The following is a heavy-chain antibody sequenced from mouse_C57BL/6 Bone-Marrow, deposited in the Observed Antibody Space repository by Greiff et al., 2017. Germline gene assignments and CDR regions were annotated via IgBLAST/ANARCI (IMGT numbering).Heavy chain of an antibody. CDR3: ARHRRWYAV. J-gene: IGHJ1*03. V-gene: IGHV1-69*01. CDR2: IDPSDSYT. D-gene: IGHD2-1*01. Sequence: VQLQQPGAELVMPGASVKLSCKASGYTFTSYWMHWVKQRPGQGLEWIGEIDPSDSYTNYNQKFKGKSTLTVDKSSSAAYMQLSSLTSEDSAVXYCARHRRWYAVWGTGTPVTVS. CDR1: GYTFTSYW.